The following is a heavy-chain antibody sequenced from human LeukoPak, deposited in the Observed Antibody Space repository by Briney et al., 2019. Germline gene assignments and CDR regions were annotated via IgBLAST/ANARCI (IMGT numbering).Heavy chain of an antibody. Sequence: ASVKVSCKASGYTFTSYGISWVRQAPGQGLEWMGWISAYNGNTNYAQKLQGRVTMTTDTSTNTAYMELRSLRSEDTAVYYCARDDLLAHYYDSSGYGSVYWGQGTLVTVSS. CDR3: ARDDLLAHYYDSSGYGSVY. CDR2: ISAYNGNT. J-gene: IGHJ4*02. CDR1: GYTFTSYG. V-gene: IGHV1-18*01. D-gene: IGHD3-22*01.